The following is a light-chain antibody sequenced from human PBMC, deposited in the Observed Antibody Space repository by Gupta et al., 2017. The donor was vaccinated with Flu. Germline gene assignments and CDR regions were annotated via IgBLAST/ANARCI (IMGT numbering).Light chain of an antibody. CDR2: GNS. V-gene: IGLV1-40*01. Sequence: QSVLTQPPSVSGAPGQRVTISCTGSSPNIGAGYDVHWYQQLPGTAPKLLIYGNSNRPSGVPDRFSGSKSGTSASLAITGLQAEDEADYYCQSSFKVFGTGTKVTVL. J-gene: IGLJ1*01. CDR1: SPNIGAGYD. CDR3: QSSFKV.